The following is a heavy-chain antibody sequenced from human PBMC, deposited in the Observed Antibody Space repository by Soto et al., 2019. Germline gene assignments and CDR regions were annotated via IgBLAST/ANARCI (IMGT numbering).Heavy chain of an antibody. CDR3: TTGIPRGYYDSSGYYYVDY. Sequence: GGSLRLSCAASGFTFSNAWMSWVRQAPGKGLEWVGRIKSKTDGGTTDYAAPVKGRFTISRDDSKNTLYLQMNSLKTEDTAVYYCTTGIPRGYYDSSGYYYVDYWGQGTLVTVSS. V-gene: IGHV3-15*01. CDR2: IKSKTDGGTT. D-gene: IGHD3-22*01. J-gene: IGHJ4*02. CDR1: GFTFSNAW.